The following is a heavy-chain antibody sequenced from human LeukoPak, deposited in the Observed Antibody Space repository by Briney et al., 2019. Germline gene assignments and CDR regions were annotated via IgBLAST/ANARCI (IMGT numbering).Heavy chain of an antibody. CDR3: ARGAESDSRGFYLPN. CDR1: GGSFNGYY. CDR2: INHSGST. Sequence: PSETLSLTCTVYGGSFNGYYSTWIRLPPGKRLEWIGEINHSGSTNYNPSLKSRVTISVDTSKNQFSLKLSSVTAADTALYYCARGAESDSRGFYLPNWGRGTLVTVSS. J-gene: IGHJ4*01. D-gene: IGHD3-22*01. V-gene: IGHV4-34*01.